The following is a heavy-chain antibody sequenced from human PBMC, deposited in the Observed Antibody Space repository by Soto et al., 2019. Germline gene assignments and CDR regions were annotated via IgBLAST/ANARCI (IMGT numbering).Heavy chain of an antibody. V-gene: IGHV3-30-3*01. CDR2: ISYDGSNK. CDR3: ASTLDV. J-gene: IGHJ6*02. CDR1: GFTFSSYA. Sequence: QVQLVESGGGVVQPGRSLRLSCAASGFTFSSYAMHWVRQAPGKGLEWVALISYDGSNKYYADSVKGRFTISRDNSKNTLYLQMNSLRADDTAVYYCASTLDVWGQGTTVTVSS.